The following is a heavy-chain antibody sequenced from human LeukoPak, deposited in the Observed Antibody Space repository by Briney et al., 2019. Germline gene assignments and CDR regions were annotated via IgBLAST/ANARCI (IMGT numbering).Heavy chain of an antibody. CDR3: AGGDYFGY. Sequence: GESLKISCKVSGYNFNANWIAWVRESPGKGLEWMGSIYGGDSDTRYSPSFQGHVTISVDKSNSVAYLQWSSLRASDTAMYYCAGGDYFGYWGQGTLVTVSS. CDR1: GYNFNANW. CDR2: IYGGDSDT. D-gene: IGHD3-16*01. V-gene: IGHV5-51*01. J-gene: IGHJ4*02.